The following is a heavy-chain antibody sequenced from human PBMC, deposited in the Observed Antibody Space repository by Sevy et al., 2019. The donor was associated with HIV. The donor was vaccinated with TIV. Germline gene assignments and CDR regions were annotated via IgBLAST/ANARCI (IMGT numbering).Heavy chain of an antibody. CDR2: IKSKTNGGTT. CDR3: TTEEATYGSGSYYHDY. D-gene: IGHD3-10*01. J-gene: IGHJ4*02. V-gene: IGHV3-15*01. CDR1: GFTFSNAW. Sequence: GGSLRLSCAASGFTFSNAWMSWVRQAPGKGLEWVGRIKSKTNGGTTDYAAPVKGRFTISRDDSKNTLYLQMNSLKTEDTAVYYCTTEEATYGSGSYYHDYWGQGTLVTVSS.